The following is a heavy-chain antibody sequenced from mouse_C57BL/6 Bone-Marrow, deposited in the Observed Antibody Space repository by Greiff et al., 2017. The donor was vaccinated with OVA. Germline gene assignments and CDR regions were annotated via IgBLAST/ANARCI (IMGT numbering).Heavy chain of an antibody. D-gene: IGHD1-1*01. J-gene: IGHJ3*01. CDR3: ARPSPLLLRSAWFAY. CDR2: INPSNGGT. Sequence: VQLQQPGTELVKPGASVKLSCKASGYTFTSYWMHWVKQRPGQGLEWIGNINPSNGGTNYNEKFKSKATLTVDKSSSTAYMQLSSLTSEDSAVYFCARPSPLLLRSAWFAYWGEGTLVTVSA. CDR1: GYTFTSYW. V-gene: IGHV1-53*01.